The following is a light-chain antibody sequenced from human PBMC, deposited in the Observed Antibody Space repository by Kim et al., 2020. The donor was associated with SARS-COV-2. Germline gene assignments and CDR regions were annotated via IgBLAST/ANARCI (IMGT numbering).Light chain of an antibody. CDR3: QTWGTGIWV. V-gene: IGLV4-69*01. J-gene: IGLJ3*02. CDR1: SGHSSYA. Sequence: ASVKLTCNLSSGHSSYAIAWHQQQPEKGPRYLMKLNSDGSHTKGDGIPDRFSGSSSGAERYLTISSLQSEDEADYYCQTWGTGIWVFGGGTQLTVL. CDR2: LNSDGSH.